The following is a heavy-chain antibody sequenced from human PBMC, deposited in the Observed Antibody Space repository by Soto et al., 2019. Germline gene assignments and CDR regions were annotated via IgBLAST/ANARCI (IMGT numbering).Heavy chain of an antibody. V-gene: IGHV1-58*01. CDR2: IVVGSGNT. J-gene: IGHJ6*02. CDR1: GFTFTSSA. CDR3: AADRGSSSRYYYYGMDV. D-gene: IGHD6-6*01. Sequence: QMQLVQSGPEVKKPGTSVKVSCQASGFTFTSSAVQWVRQARGQRLEWIGWIVVGSGNTNYAQKFQERVTITRDMSTSTAYMELSSLRSEDTAVYYCAADRGSSSRYYYYGMDVWGQGTTVTVSS.